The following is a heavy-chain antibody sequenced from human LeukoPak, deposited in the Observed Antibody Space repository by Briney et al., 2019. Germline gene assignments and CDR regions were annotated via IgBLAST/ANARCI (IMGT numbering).Heavy chain of an antibody. Sequence: SETLSLTCTVSGDSINNNVYYWGWIRQPPGKGLEWIAIISYSGTTYYNPSLKTRATISIDTSKNQFSLKLSSVTAADTAVYYCARSLYYYDTSGSIPWGQGTLVTVSS. D-gene: IGHD3-22*01. CDR2: ISYSGTT. CDR1: GDSINNNVYY. J-gene: IGHJ5*02. CDR3: ARSLYYYDTSGSIP. V-gene: IGHV4-39*07.